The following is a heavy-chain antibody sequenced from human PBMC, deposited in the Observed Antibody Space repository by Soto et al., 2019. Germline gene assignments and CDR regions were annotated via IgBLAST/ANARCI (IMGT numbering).Heavy chain of an antibody. CDR3: ARDRYYYDSSGYYPYYYYYYGMDV. CDR1: GFTLSSYW. J-gene: IGHJ6*02. Sequence: GVSLRLSCAASGFTLSSYWMSWVRQAPGKGLEWVANIKQDGSEKYYVDSVKGRFTISRDNAKNSLYLQMNSLRAEDTAVYYCARDRYYYDSSGYYPYYYYYYGMDVWGQGPTVTVSS. D-gene: IGHD3-22*01. V-gene: IGHV3-7*01. CDR2: IKQDGSEK.